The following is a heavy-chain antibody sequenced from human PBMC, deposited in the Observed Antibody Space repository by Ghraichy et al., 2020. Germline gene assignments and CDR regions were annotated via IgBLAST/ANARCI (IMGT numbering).Heavy chain of an antibody. V-gene: IGHV3-23*01. CDR3: AGWSVDSGYYSSFDY. CDR2: ISGSGGST. D-gene: IGHD3-22*01. CDR1: GFTFSSYA. Sequence: GGSLRLSCAASGFTFSSYAMSWVRQAPGKGLEWVSAISGSGGSTYYADSVKGRFTISRDNSKNTLYLQMNSLRAEDTAVYYCAGWSVDSGYYSSFDYWGQGTLVTVSS. J-gene: IGHJ4*02.